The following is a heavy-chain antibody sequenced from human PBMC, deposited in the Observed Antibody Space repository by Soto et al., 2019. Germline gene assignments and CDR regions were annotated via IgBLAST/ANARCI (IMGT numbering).Heavy chain of an antibody. D-gene: IGHD2-21*01. V-gene: IGHV4-39*02. J-gene: IGHJ4*02. CDR2: IFYPGTT. CDR3: ARLVVVAPVANV. CDR1: GGSISYNSYY. Sequence: QLHLQESGPGLVKPSETLSLTCSVSGGSISYNSYYWGWIRQPPGKGLEWGGGIFYPGTTYNSPSLKERVTISMDTSKNSFALNLTSVTAADTAVYFCARLVVVAPVANVWGQGALVTVSS.